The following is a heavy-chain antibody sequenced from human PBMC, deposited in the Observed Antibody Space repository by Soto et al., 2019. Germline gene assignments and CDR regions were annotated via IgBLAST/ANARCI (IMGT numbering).Heavy chain of an antibody. D-gene: IGHD4-17*01. V-gene: IGHV3-23*01. CDR1: GFTFRSYA. J-gene: IGHJ4*02. CDR3: AKELGSLPDYGDVGFDY. CDR2: ISGRGGST. Sequence: EVQLLESGGGLVQPGGSLRLSCAASGFTFRSYAMSWVRQAPGKGLAWVSAISGRGGSTYYADAVKGRFPISRDKSKNTRDLQMNSLRAEDTAVYYCAKELGSLPDYGDVGFDYWGQGTLVTVSS.